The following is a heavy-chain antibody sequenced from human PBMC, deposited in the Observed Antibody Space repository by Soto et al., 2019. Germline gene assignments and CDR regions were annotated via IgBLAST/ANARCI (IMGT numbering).Heavy chain of an antibody. J-gene: IGHJ4*02. V-gene: IGHV4-34*01. D-gene: IGHD3-16*01. CDR2: INHSGST. CDR1: GGSFSGYY. CDR3: ARGPNTLGIAFDY. Sequence: SETLSLTCAVYGGSFSGYYWSWIRQPPGKGLEWIGEINHSGSTNYNPSLKSRVTISVDTSKNQFSLKLSSVTAADTAVYYCARGPNTLGIAFDYWGQGTLVTVSS.